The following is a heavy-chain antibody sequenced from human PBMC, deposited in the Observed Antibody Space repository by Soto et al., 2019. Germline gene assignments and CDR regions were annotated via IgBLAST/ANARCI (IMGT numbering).Heavy chain of an antibody. Sequence: SETLSLTCAVYGGSFSGYYWSLIRQPPGKGLEWIGEINHRGSTNYNPSLKSRVTISVDTSKNQFSLKLSSVTAADTAVYYCARAGDTSGYADYWGQGTLVTVSS. J-gene: IGHJ4*02. CDR1: GGSFSGYY. V-gene: IGHV4-34*01. CDR2: INHRGST. CDR3: ARAGDTSGYADY. D-gene: IGHD3-22*01.